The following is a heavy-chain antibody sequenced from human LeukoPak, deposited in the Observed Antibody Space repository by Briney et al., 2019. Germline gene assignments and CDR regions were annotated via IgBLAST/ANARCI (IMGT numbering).Heavy chain of an antibody. D-gene: IGHD2-8*02. CDR1: GFTFSSYE. Sequence: GGSLRLSCAASGFTFSSYEMNWVRQAPGKGLEWVGRIKSKTDGGTTDFAAPVKGRFTISRDDSKNTLSLQMNSLQTEDTAVYYCVWLWANALNIWGQGTMVTVSS. V-gene: IGHV3-15*01. CDR2: IKSKTDGGTT. J-gene: IGHJ3*02. CDR3: VWLWANALNI.